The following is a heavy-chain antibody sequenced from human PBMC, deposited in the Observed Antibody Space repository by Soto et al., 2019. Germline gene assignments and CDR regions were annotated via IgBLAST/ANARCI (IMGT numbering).Heavy chain of an antibody. Sequence: EVQLLESGGGLVQPGGSLRLSCAASGFTFSSYAMSWVRQAPGKGLEWVSAISGSGGSTYYADFVKGRFTISRDNSKNTLYLQMNSLRAEDTAVYYCARQFDYDISGYYYAYWGQGTLVTVSS. V-gene: IGHV3-23*01. J-gene: IGHJ4*02. CDR1: GFTFSSYA. D-gene: IGHD3-22*01. CDR2: ISGSGGST. CDR3: ARQFDYDISGYYYAY.